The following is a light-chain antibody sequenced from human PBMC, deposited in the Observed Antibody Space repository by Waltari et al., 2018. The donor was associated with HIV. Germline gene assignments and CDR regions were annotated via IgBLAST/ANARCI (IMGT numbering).Light chain of an antibody. CDR3: AVWDESLDGWL. J-gene: IGLJ3*02. CDR2: KDN. V-gene: IGLV1-47*01. Sequence: QSELTQSPSASGTPGQRITISCSGSSSNIERNYVYWYKQFPGATPKVLTYKDNERPSGVPDRISGSKSGTSASLLISGLRSDDEADYYWAVWDESLDGWLFGGGTKLTVL. CDR1: SSNIERNY.